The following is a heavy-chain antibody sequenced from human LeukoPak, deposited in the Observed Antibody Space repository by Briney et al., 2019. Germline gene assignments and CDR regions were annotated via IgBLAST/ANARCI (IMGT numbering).Heavy chain of an antibody. CDR2: INGDGRRI. CDR3: ARGAAAGRQSTIPNKH. J-gene: IGHJ4*02. Sequence: GGSLRLSCVASGFTFSTAWMHWARQTPGKGLVWVSHINGDGRRINYADDVKGRFTISRDNAKNTLYLQMNSLRAEDTAVYYCARGAAAGRQSTIPNKHWGQGTLVTVSS. CDR1: GFTFSTAW. V-gene: IGHV3-74*01. D-gene: IGHD6-13*01.